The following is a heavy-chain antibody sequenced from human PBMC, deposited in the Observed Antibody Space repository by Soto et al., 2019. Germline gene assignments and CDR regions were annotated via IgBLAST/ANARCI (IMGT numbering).Heavy chain of an antibody. CDR1: GLSVSDNY. CDR3: AKDRGIIVKAGDAFDV. V-gene: IGHV3-23*01. J-gene: IGHJ2*01. CDR2: ISGSGGST. D-gene: IGHD3-16*02. Sequence: AGGSLRLSCGASGLSVSDNYMGWVRQAPGKGLEWVSAISGSGGSTYYADSVKGRFTISRDRSKNTVSLQMDSLRAEDTAVYYCAKDRGIIVKAGDAFDVWGRGTLVTVSS.